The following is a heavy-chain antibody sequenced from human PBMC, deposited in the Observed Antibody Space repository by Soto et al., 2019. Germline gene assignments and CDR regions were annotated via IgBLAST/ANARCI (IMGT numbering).Heavy chain of an antibody. J-gene: IGHJ6*02. CDR2: ISYDGSNK. Sequence: QVHLVASGGGMIQPGRSLRLSCAASGFTFSNYGMHWVRQAPGKGLEWVAGISYDGSNKYYVDSVKGRFTLSRDNSKNTVSLEMISLRAEDTAVYYCAKDLDVVVVVSATSGMDVWGQGTTVTVSS. D-gene: IGHD2-15*01. V-gene: IGHV3-30*18. CDR1: GFTFSNYG. CDR3: AKDLDVVVVVSATSGMDV.